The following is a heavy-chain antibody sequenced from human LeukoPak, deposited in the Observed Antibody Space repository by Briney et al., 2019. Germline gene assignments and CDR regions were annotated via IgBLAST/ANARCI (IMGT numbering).Heavy chain of an antibody. V-gene: IGHV3-66*01. CDR3: ASSSWSSDYFNF. Sequence: GGSLRLSCAPSGFTVSDNYMIWVRQAPGKGLEWVSVFYSGGSTRYADSVKGRFTISRDNSKNTLYLQLNSLRAEDTAVYFCASSSWSSDYFNFRGQSTLVTVSS. D-gene: IGHD6-13*01. CDR1: GFTVSDNY. CDR2: FYSGGST. J-gene: IGHJ4*02.